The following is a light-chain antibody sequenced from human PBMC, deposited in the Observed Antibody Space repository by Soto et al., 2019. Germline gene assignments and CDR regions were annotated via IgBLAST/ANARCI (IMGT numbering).Light chain of an antibody. V-gene: IGKV3-15*01. J-gene: IGKJ1*01. CDR3: QQYNNWWT. CDR1: QSVNSN. Sequence: EILMTQSPASLSVSPGEGATLSCRASQSVNSNLAWYQQKPGQAPRLLIYDASIRATGIPARFSGSGSGTEFTLTISSLQSEDFAVYYCQQYNNWWTFGQGTKVEIK. CDR2: DAS.